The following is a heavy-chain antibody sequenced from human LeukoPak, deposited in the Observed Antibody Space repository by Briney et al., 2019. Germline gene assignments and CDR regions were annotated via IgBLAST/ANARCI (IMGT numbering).Heavy chain of an antibody. V-gene: IGHV2-26*01. Sequence: SGPVLAKPTETLTLTCTVSGFSLSNARMGVSWIRQPPGKALEWLAHIFSNDEKSYSTSLKSRHTISKDTSKSQVVLTMTNMDPVDTATYYCARMLVGETGDYFDYWGQGTLVTVSS. CDR3: ARMLVGETGDYFDY. CDR2: IFSNDEK. J-gene: IGHJ4*02. CDR1: GFSLSNARMG. D-gene: IGHD1-26*01.